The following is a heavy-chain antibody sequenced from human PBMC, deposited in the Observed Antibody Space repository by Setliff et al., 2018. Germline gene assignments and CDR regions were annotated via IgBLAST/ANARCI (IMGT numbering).Heavy chain of an antibody. D-gene: IGHD1-26*01. CDR2: INTNTGNP. J-gene: IGHJ6*02. CDR3: ARDPSGVYYYYGMDV. CDR1: GYTFTSYA. V-gene: IGHV7-4-1*02. Sequence: GASVKVSCKASGYTFTSYAMNWVRQAPGQGLEWMGWINTNTGNPTYAQGFTGRFVFSLDTSVSTAYLQISSLKAEDTAVYYCARDPSGVYYYYGMDVWGQGTTGTVS.